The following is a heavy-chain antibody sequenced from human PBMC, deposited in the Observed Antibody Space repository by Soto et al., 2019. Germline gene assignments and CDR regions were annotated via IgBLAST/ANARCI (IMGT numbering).Heavy chain of an antibody. V-gene: IGHV1-8*01. CDR1: GYTLGNYD. Sequence: QVQLVQSGAEVKKPGASAKVSCKASGYTLGNYDINWVRQAPGQGLEWMGWMNPHSGKTVYARKFQGRVTMTRDTSLTTAFLEVSSLRSEDTAVYFCARNPVGATIDYWGQGTLVTVSS. CDR2: MNPHSGKT. D-gene: IGHD3-16*01. CDR3: ARNPVGATIDY. J-gene: IGHJ4*02.